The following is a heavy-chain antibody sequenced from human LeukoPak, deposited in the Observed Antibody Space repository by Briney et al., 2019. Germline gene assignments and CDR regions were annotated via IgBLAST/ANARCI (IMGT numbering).Heavy chain of an antibody. CDR1: GFTFSGYA. D-gene: IGHD3-10*01. CDR2: ISYDGSNK. J-gene: IGHJ4*02. V-gene: IGHV3-30-3*01. CDR3: ARAPGDAYYFDY. Sequence: GRSLRLSCAASGFTFSGYAMHWVRQAPGKGLEWVAAISYDGSNKYYADSVKGRFTISGDNSKNTLYLQMNSLRAEDTAVYYCARAPGDAYYFDYWGQGTLVTVSS.